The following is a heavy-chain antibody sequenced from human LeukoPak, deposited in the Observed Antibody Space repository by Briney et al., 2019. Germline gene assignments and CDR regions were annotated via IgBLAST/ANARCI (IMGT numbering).Heavy chain of an antibody. D-gene: IGHD6-13*01. CDR1: GYTFTSYA. J-gene: IGHJ4*02. CDR3: ASRYPGIAAAGTDY. V-gene: IGHV1-69*04. CDR2: IIPILGIA. Sequence: SVKVSCKASGYTFTSYAISWVRQAPGQGLEWMGRIIPILGIANYAQKFQGRVTITADKSTSTAYMELSSLRSEDTAVYYCASRYPGIAAAGTDYWGQGTLVTVSS.